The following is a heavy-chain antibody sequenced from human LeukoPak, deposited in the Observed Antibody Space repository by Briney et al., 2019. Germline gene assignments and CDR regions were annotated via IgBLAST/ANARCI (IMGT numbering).Heavy chain of an antibody. CDR2: INHSGST. J-gene: IGHJ5*02. CDR1: GGSISSYY. Sequence: KPSETLSLTFTVSGGSISSYYWSWIRQPPGKGLEWIGEINHSGSTNYNPSLKSRVTISVDTSKNQFSLKLSSVTAADTAVYYCARYSSSWYHNWFDPWGQGTLVTVSS. V-gene: IGHV4-34*01. CDR3: ARYSSSWYHNWFDP. D-gene: IGHD6-13*01.